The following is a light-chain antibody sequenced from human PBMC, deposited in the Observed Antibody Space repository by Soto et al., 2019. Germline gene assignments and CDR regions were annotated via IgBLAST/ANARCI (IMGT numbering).Light chain of an antibody. CDR1: QSVSSY. CDR2: DAS. J-gene: IGKJ4*01. Sequence: EIVLTQSPATLSLSPGERATLSCRASQSVSSYLAWYQQKPGQAPRLLIYDASNRATGIPARFSGSGSGTDFTLTISSLELEDFEVYYCQQRSNWLLTFGGGTKVEIK. CDR3: QQRSNWLLT. V-gene: IGKV3-11*01.